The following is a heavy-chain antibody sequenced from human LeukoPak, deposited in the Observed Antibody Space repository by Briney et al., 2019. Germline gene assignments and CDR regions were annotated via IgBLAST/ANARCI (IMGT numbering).Heavy chain of an antibody. D-gene: IGHD4-11*01. CDR3: ARFNYFWFDP. CDR1: GGTFSSYA. V-gene: IGHV1-69*04. J-gene: IGHJ5*02. Sequence: SVKVSCKASGGTFSSYAISWVRQAPGQGLEWMGRIIPIFGIANYAQKFQGRVTITADKSTSTAYMELSSLRSEDTAVYYCARFNYFWFDPWAREPWSPSPQ. CDR2: IIPIFGIA.